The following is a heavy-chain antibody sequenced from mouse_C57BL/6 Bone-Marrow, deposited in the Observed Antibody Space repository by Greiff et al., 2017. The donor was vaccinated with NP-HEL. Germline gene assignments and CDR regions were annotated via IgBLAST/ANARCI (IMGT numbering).Heavy chain of an antibody. CDR3: AREILY. CDR2: ISSGGSYT. J-gene: IGHJ2*01. V-gene: IGHV5-6*01. Sequence: EVKLMESGGDLVKPGGSLKLSCAASGFTFSSYGMSWVRQTPDKRLEWVATISSGGSYTYYPDSVKGRFTLSRDNAKNTLYLQMSSLKSEDTAMYYCAREILYWGQGTTLTVSS. CDR1: GFTFSSYG.